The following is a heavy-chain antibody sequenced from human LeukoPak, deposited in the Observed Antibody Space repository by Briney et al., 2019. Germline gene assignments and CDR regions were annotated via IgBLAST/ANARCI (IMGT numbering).Heavy chain of an antibody. CDR1: GITLSNYG. Sequence: GSLRLSCAVSGITLSNYGMSWVRQAPGKGLEWVAGISDRGSRTNYADSVKGRFTISTDHPKNTLYLQMNSLRAEDPAVYFCAKRGVVIRVILVGFHKEAYYFDSWGQGALVTVSS. V-gene: IGHV3-23*01. CDR2: ISDRGSRT. CDR3: AKRGVVIRVILVGFHKEAYYFDS. J-gene: IGHJ4*02. D-gene: IGHD3-22*01.